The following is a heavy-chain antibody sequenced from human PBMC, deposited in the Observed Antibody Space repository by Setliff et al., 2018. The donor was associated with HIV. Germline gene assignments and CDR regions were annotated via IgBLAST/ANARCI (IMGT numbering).Heavy chain of an antibody. V-gene: IGHV3-7*02. D-gene: IGHD6-25*01. Sequence: PGGSLRLSCAASGFTFSSYGMHWVRQAPGKGLEWVANIKQDGSEKYYVDSVKGRFTISRDNAKNTLYLQMSSLRAEDTAVYYCVKRDRGYNYYYYYYMDVWGKGTTVTVSS. CDR1: GFTFSSYG. CDR2: IKQDGSEK. CDR3: VKRDRGYNYYYYYYMDV. J-gene: IGHJ6*03.